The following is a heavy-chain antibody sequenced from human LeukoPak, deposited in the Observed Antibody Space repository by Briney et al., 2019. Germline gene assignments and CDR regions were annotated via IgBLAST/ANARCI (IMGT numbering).Heavy chain of an antibody. CDR1: GYSISSSNYY. CDR3: ARRGRYYDSSGYYAY. CDR2: IHCGGTT. Sequence: PSETLSLTCTVSGYSISSSNYYWAWIRQPPGKGLEWIGSIHCGGTTFYAPSVKSRVTISIDKSRNPFYLKLSCVTAADTAVYYCARRGRYYDSSGYYAYWDQGTLVTVSS. D-gene: IGHD3-22*01. V-gene: IGHV4-39*01. J-gene: IGHJ4*02.